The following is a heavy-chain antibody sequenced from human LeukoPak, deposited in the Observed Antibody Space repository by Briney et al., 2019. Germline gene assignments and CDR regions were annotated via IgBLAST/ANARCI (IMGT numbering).Heavy chain of an antibody. Sequence: GGSLRLSCAASGFTFSSYSMTWVRQAPGKGLEWVSSISSSSSYIYYADSVKGRFTISRDNAKNSLYLQMNSLRAEDTAVYYCARHFAWGNDAFDIWGQGTMVTVSS. CDR2: ISSSSSYI. J-gene: IGHJ3*02. CDR3: ARHFAWGNDAFDI. CDR1: GFTFSSYS. D-gene: IGHD7-27*01. V-gene: IGHV3-21*01.